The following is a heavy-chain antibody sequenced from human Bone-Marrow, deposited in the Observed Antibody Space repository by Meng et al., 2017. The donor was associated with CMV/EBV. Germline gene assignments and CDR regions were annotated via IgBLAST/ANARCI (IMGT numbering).Heavy chain of an antibody. CDR2: ISSSGSTI. CDR3: ARDRYYYGMDV. CDR1: GFTFSDYY. V-gene: IGHV3-11*01. Sequence: GESLKISCAASGFTFSDYYMSWIRQAPGKGLEWVSYISSSGSTIYYADSVKGRFTISRDNSKNTLYLQMNSLRAEDTAVYYCARDRYYYGMDVWGQGTTVTVSS. J-gene: IGHJ6*02.